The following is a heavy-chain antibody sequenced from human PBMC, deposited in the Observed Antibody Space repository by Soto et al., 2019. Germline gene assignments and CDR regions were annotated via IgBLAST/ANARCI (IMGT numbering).Heavy chain of an antibody. CDR2: IYYSGST. CDR3: ARLKSDGDYESGWFDP. CDR1: GGSISSYY. Sequence: QVQLQESGPGLVKPSETLSLTCTVSGGSISSYYWSWIRQPPGKGLEWIGYIYYSGSTNYNPSLKSRVTISVDTSKNHFSLKLSSVTAADTAVYYCARLKSDGDYESGWFDPWGQGTLVTVSS. V-gene: IGHV4-59*08. D-gene: IGHD4-17*01. J-gene: IGHJ5*02.